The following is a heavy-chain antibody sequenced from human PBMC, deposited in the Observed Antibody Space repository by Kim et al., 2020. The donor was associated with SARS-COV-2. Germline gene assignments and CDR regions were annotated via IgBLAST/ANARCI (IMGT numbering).Heavy chain of an antibody. D-gene: IGHD1-26*01. J-gene: IGHJ4*02. CDR2: IKQDGGEK. CDR3: ARSRGPSAVVGRFVDY. V-gene: IGHV3-7*01. CDR1: GFTFSSYW. Sequence: GGSLRLSCAASGFTFSSYWMSWVRQAPGKGLEWVANIKQDGGEKYYVDSVKGRFPISRDNAKNSLYLQMNSLRAEDTAVYYCARSRGPSAVVGRFVDYWGQGTLVTVSS.